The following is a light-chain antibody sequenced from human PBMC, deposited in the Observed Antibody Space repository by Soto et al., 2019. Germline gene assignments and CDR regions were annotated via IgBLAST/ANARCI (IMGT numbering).Light chain of an antibody. V-gene: IGLV2-14*03. CDR3: SSYTRTTVV. Sequence: QSALTQPASVSGSPGQSVTISCTATTSDVGGYNYLSWYQQHPGKAPKLILYDGSSRPSGVSNRFSDSKSGNTASLIISELQPEDEADYHCSSYTRTTVVFGGGTKLTVL. CDR2: DGS. J-gene: IGLJ2*01. CDR1: TSDVGGYNY.